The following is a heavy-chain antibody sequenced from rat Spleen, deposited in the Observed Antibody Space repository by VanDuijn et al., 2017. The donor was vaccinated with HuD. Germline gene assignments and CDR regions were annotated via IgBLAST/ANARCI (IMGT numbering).Heavy chain of an antibody. CDR2: ISYDGGTT. D-gene: IGHD1-11*01. CDR3: ARAPYGGCCDF. CDR1: GFTFTDYY. J-gene: IGHJ1*01. Sequence: EVQLVESGGGLVQPGRSLKLSCAASGFTFTDYYMAWVRQAPTKGLEWVASISYDGGTTSYRDSVKGRFTIFRDNAKSSLYLQMDSLRSEDTAAYYGARAPYGGCCDFWAPGTIVGGSS. V-gene: IGHV5-20*01.